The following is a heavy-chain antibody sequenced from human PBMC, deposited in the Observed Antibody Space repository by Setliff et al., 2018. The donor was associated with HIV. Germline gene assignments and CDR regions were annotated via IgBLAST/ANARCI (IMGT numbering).Heavy chain of an antibody. CDR2: IYHTENT. D-gene: IGHD5-12*01. CDR3: ATLRWLRSKHSDY. J-gene: IGHJ4*01. CDR1: GGSITNSNYY. V-gene: IGHV4-39*01. Sequence: SETLSLTCTVSGGSITNSNYYWGWFRQPPGKGLEWIGAIYHTENTYYNPSLKSRVTMSVDTSKNQFSLKLRSVTAADTAVYFCATLRWLRSKHSDYWGQGILVTVSS.